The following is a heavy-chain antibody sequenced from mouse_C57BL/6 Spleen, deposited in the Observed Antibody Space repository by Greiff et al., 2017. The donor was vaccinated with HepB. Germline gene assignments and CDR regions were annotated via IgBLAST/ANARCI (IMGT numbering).Heavy chain of an antibody. V-gene: IGHV1-69*01. J-gene: IGHJ4*01. CDR2: IDPSDSYT. D-gene: IGHD2-1*01. CDR3: AREGNGNYDY. Sequence: VQLQQPGAELVMPGASVKLSCKASGYTFTSYWMHWVKQRPGQGLEWIGEIDPSDSYTNYNQKFKGKSTLTVDKSSSTAYMQHSSLTSEDSAVYYCAREGNGNYDYWGQGTSVTVSS. CDR1: GYTFTSYW.